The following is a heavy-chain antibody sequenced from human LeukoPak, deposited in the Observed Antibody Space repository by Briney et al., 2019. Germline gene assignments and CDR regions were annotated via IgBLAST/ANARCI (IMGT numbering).Heavy chain of an antibody. CDR2: INPNSGGT. J-gene: IGHJ3*02. CDR3: ARVRRSPLWFGESIRQDAFDI. CDR1: GYTFTGYY. Sequence: ASVKVSCKASGYTFTGYYMHWVRQAPGQGLEWMGWINPNSGGTNYAQKFQGRVTMTRDTSISTAYMELSRLRSDDTAVYYCARVRRSPLWFGESIRQDAFDIWGQGTMVTVSS. D-gene: IGHD3-10*01. V-gene: IGHV1-2*02.